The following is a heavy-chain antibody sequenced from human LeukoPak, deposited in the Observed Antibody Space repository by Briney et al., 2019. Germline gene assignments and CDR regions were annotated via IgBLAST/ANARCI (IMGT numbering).Heavy chain of an antibody. J-gene: IGHJ4*02. CDR3: ARGGYSYGSTD. CDR1: GGSFSGYY. D-gene: IGHD5-18*01. CDR2: INHSGST. V-gene: IGHV4-34*01. Sequence: SETLSLTCAVYGGSFSGYYWSWIRQPPGKGLEWIGEINHSGSTNYNPSLKSRVTISVDTSKNQFSLKLSSVTAADTAVYYCARGGYSYGSTDWGQGTLVTVSS.